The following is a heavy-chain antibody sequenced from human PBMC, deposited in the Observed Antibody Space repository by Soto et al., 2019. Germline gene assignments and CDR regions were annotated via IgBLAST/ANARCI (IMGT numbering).Heavy chain of an antibody. D-gene: IGHD6-13*01. CDR1: GLIFSDYY. Sequence: QVQLVESGGGLGKPGGSLRVSCAASGLIFSDYYMICIRQAPGKGLEWGSYISSSGSTKYYAASVKGRFTISRDNDKNSLSLQMNGLRAEDTAVYYCAGGVAGNSWFCYGMDVWGQGTTVIVSS. V-gene: IGHV3-11*01. J-gene: IGHJ6*02. CDR3: AGGVAGNSWFCYGMDV. CDR2: ISSSGSTK.